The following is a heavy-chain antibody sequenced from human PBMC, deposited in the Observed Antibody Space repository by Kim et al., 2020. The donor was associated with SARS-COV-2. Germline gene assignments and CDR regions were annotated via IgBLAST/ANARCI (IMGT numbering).Heavy chain of an antibody. Sequence: RGSIGYAESVKGRFTISRDNATNSLYLQMNSLRAEDTALYYCAKDIPIDYWGQGTLVTVSS. J-gene: IGHJ4*02. CDR3: AKDIPIDY. CDR2: RGSI. V-gene: IGHV3-9*01.